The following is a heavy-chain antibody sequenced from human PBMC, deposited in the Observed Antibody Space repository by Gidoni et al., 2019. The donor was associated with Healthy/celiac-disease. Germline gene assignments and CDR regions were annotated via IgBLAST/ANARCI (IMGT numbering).Heavy chain of an antibody. CDR3: ARGAGIAACLNFDY. Sequence: EVQLVESGGGLVQPEGSLRLSCAASGFTFSSYEMNWVRQAPGKGLEGVSYISSSGSTIYYADSVKGRFTISIDNAKNSLYLQMNSLRAEDTAVYYCARGAGIAACLNFDYWGHGTLVTVSS. V-gene: IGHV3-48*03. D-gene: IGHD6-6*01. J-gene: IGHJ4*01. CDR2: ISSSGSTI. CDR1: GFTFSSYE.